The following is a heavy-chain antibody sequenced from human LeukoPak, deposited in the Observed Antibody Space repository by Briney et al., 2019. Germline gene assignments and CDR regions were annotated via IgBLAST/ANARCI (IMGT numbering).Heavy chain of an antibody. CDR2: INPNSGGT. V-gene: IGHV1-2*02. D-gene: IGHD6-6*01. CDR1: GYTFTSYY. J-gene: IGHJ6*03. Sequence: GASVKVSCKASGYTFTSYYMHWVRQAPGQGLEWMGWINPNSGGTNYAQKFQGRVTMTRDTSISTAYMELSRLRSDDTAVYYCARDFEYSSSSQRHYYMDVWGKGTTVTVSS. CDR3: ARDFEYSSSSQRHYYMDV.